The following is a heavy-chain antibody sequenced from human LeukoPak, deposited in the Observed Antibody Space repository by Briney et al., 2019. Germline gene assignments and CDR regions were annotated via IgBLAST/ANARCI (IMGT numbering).Heavy chain of an antibody. Sequence: GGSLRLSCAASGFTFSSYAMSWVRQAPGKGLEWVSAISGSGGSTYYADSVKGRFTISRDNSKNTLYLQMNSLRAEDRAVYYCAKDWGTTRYYYYYMDVWGKGTTVTVSS. CDR2: ISGSGGST. J-gene: IGHJ6*03. CDR3: AKDWGTTRYYYYYMDV. V-gene: IGHV3-23*01. D-gene: IGHD3-16*01. CDR1: GFTFSSYA.